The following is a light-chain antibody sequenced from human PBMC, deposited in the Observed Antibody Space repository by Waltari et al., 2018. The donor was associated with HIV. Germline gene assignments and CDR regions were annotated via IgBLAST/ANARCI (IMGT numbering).Light chain of an antibody. CDR2: LGS. Sequence: DIVMTQSPLSLPVTPGEPASISCRSSQSLLHRNGYNYLDWYLQKPGQSPQLLIYLGSNRASGVPDRFSGSGSGTGFTLKISRVEAEDVGVYYCMQALQRITFGQGTRLEIK. J-gene: IGKJ5*01. CDR3: MQALQRIT. CDR1: QSLLHRNGYNY. V-gene: IGKV2-28*01.